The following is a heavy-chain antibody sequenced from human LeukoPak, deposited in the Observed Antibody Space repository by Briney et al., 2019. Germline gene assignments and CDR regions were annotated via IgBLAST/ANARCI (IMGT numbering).Heavy chain of an antibody. CDR1: GGTFSSYA. J-gene: IGHJ4*02. D-gene: IGHD7-27*01. V-gene: IGHV1-69*01. Sequence: GSSVKVSCKASGGTFSSYAISWVRQAPGQGLEWMGGIIPIFGTANYAQKFQGRVTITADESTSTAYMELSSLRSDDTAVNYCARGPPNWGYDYWGPGTLVTVSS. CDR2: IIPIFGTA. CDR3: ARGPPNWGYDY.